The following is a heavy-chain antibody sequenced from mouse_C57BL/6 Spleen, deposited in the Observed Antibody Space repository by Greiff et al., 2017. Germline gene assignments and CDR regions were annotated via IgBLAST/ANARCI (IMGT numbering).Heavy chain of an antibody. V-gene: IGHV1-82*01. D-gene: IGHD1-1*01. CDR2: IYPGDGDT. CDR3: ARGTTVVATRYFDV. Sequence: VKLMESGPELVKPGASVKISCKASGYAFSSSWMNWVKQRPGKGLEWIGRIYPGDGDTNYNGKFKGKATLTADKSSSTAYMRLSSLTSEDSAVYFCARGTTVVATRYFDVWGTGTTVTVSS. CDR1: GYAFSSSW. J-gene: IGHJ1*03.